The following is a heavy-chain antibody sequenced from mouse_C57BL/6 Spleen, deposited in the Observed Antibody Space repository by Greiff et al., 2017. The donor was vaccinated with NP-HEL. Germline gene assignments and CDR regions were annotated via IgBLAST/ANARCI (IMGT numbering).Heavy chain of an antibody. CDR1: GYSFTSYY. CDR2: IYPGSGNT. Sequence: QVQLQQSGPELVKPGASVKISCKASGYSFTSYYIHWVKQRPGQGLEWIGWIYPGSGNTKYNEKFKGKATLTADTSSSTAYMQLSSLTSEDSAVYYCARDYGSSYRWYFDVWGTGTTATVSS. CDR3: ARDYGSSYRWYFDV. V-gene: IGHV1-66*01. D-gene: IGHD1-1*01. J-gene: IGHJ1*03.